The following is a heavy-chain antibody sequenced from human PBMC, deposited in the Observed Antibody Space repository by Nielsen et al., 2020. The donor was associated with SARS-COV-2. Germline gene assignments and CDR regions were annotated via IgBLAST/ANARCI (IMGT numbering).Heavy chain of an antibody. CDR3: AKAAVVVITLHYGMDV. D-gene: IGHD3-22*01. V-gene: IGHV3-9*01. CDR1: GFTFDDYA. J-gene: IGHJ6*02. CDR2: ISWNSGSI. Sequence: SLKISCAASGFTFDDYAMHWVRQAPGKGLEWVSGISWNSGSIGHADSVKGRFTISRDNAKNSLYLQMNSLRAEDTALYYCAKAAVVVITLHYGMDVWGQGTTVTVSS.